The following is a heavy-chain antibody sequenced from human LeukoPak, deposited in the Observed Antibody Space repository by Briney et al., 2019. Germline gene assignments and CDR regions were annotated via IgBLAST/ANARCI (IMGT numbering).Heavy chain of an antibody. CDR1: GFSFGSYW. J-gene: IGHJ3*02. CDR2: INSDGSST. CDR3: ARTVAGKGNAFDI. V-gene: IGHV3-74*01. Sequence: GGSLRLSCAASGFSFGSYWMHWVRQAPGKGLVWVSRINSDGSSTNYADSVEGRFTTSRDNAKNTLYLQMNSLRAEDTAVYYCARTVAGKGNAFDIWGQGTTVTVS. D-gene: IGHD6-19*01.